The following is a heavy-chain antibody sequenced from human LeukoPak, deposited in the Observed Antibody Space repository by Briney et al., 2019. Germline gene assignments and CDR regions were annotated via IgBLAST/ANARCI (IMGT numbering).Heavy chain of an antibody. CDR2: INPNSGGT. CDR1: GYTFTGYY. V-gene: IGHV1-2*02. J-gene: IGHJ5*02. Sequence: ASMKVSCKASGYTFTGYYMHWVRQAPGQGLEWMGWINPNSGGTNYAQKFQGRVTMTRDTSISTAYMELSRLRSDDTAVYYCARDHSSSWYDINWFDPWGQGTLVTVSS. CDR3: ARDHSSSWYDINWFDP. D-gene: IGHD6-13*01.